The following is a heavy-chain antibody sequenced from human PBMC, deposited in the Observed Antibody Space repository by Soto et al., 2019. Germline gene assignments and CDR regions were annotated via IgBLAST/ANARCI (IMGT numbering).Heavy chain of an antibody. CDR3: ARTPGQDNYYGMDV. V-gene: IGHV2-70*04. J-gene: IGHJ6*02. CDR2: VDWDDDK. CDR1: GFSLTTRGMR. Sequence: GSGPTLVNPTQTLTLTCTFSGFSLTTRGMRVSWIRQPPGKALEWLARVDWDDDKFYSTSLRTRLTISGDTSKNQVVLTMTNMDPVDTATYYCARTPGQDNYYGMDVWGQGTTVTVSS. D-gene: IGHD2-15*01.